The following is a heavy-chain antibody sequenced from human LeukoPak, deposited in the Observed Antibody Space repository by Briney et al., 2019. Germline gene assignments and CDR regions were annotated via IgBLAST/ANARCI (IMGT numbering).Heavy chain of an antibody. D-gene: IGHD3-10*01. CDR1: GYTFTGYY. V-gene: IGHV1-2*02. J-gene: IGHJ5*02. CDR2: INPNSGGT. Sequence: ASVKVSCKASGYTFTGYYMHWVRQAPGQGLEWMGWINPNSGGTNYAQKFQGRVTMTRDTSISTAYMELSRLRSDDTAVYYCARGPYYYGSGSYYQKSNWFDPWGQGTLVTVSS. CDR3: ARGPYYYGSGSYYQKSNWFDP.